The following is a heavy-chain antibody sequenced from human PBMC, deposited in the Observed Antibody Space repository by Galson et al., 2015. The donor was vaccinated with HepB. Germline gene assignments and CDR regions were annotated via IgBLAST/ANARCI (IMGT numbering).Heavy chain of an antibody. D-gene: IGHD6-6*01. J-gene: IGHJ4*02. V-gene: IGHV3-7*01. CDR2: IKQDGSEK. Sequence: SLRLSCAASGFTFSGYWMSWVRQAPGKGLEWVANIKQDGSEKYYVDSVKGRFTISRDNAKNSLYLQMNSLRAEDTAVYYCARGTSAIAARLFYWGQGTLVTVSS. CDR1: GFTFSGYW. CDR3: ARGTSAIAARLFY.